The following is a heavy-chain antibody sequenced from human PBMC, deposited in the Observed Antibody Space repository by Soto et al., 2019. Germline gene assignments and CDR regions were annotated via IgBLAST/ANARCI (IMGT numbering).Heavy chain of an antibody. D-gene: IGHD5-18*01. CDR1: GRIFSSFP. CDR2: VISASGSV. V-gene: IGHV1-69*06. J-gene: IGHJ1*01. Sequence: QVQVVQSGAEVKKPGSSVKISYKASGRIFSSFPTSWVRQVPGQGLEWMGGVISASGSVTYAPKFQGRVTITAVNSAGMGYLELPSLTSEDTAIYYCARVGSRDAYNYVLDHWGPGTMVTVSS. CDR3: ARVGSRDAYNYVLDH.